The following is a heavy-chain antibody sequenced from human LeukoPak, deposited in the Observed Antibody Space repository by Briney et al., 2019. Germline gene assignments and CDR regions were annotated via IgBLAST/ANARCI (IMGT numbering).Heavy chain of an antibody. D-gene: IGHD3-9*01. CDR1: GFTFSSYA. J-gene: IGHJ4*01. CDR3: ARDTLNGPFVTSLDY. Sequence: PGGSLRLSCAASGFTFSSYAMSWVRQAPGKGLEWVSAISGSGGSTYYADSVKGRFTISRDNSKNTLYLQMNSLRAEDTAVYYCARDTLNGPFVTSLDYWGHGALVTVSP. V-gene: IGHV3-23*01. CDR2: ISGSGGST.